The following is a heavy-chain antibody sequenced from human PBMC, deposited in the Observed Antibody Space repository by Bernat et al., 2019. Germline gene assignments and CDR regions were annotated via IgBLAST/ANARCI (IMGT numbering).Heavy chain of an antibody. J-gene: IGHJ4*02. CDR2: IYSGGST. CDR1: GFTVSSNY. Sequence: EVQLVESGGGLVQPGGSLRLSCAASGFTVSSNYMSWVRQAPGKGLEWVSVIYSGGSTYYADSVKGRFTISRDNSKNTLYLQMNSLRAEDTAVYYCARDRWGVVDRWCFDYWGQGTLVTVSS. CDR3: ARDRWGVVDRWCFDY. V-gene: IGHV3-66*01. D-gene: IGHD2-21*01.